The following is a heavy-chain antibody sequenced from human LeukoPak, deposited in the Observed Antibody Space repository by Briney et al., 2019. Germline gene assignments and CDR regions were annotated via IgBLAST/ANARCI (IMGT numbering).Heavy chain of an antibody. D-gene: IGHD3-16*01. CDR3: ARRYGP. CDR2: IYYSGST. J-gene: IGHJ4*02. CDR1: GGSISGSSYY. Sequence: PSETLSLTCTVSGGSISGSSYYWGWIRQPPGKGLEWIGSIYYSGSTYYNPSLKSRVTISVDTSKNQSSLKLNSVTATDTAVYYCARRYGPWGQGTLVTVSS. V-gene: IGHV4-39*01.